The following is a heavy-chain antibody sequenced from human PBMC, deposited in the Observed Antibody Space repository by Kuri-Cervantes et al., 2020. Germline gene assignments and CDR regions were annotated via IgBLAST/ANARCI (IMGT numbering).Heavy chain of an antibody. J-gene: IGHJ4*02. Sequence: SETLSLTCTVSGGSISSSSYYWGWIRQPPGKGLEWIGSIYYSGSTNYNPSLKSRVTISVDTSKNQFSLKLSSVTAADTAVYYCARGAHSSSWTTGFGYWGQGTLVTVSS. D-gene: IGHD6-13*01. CDR1: GGSISSSSYY. CDR2: IYYSGST. CDR3: ARGAHSSSWTTGFGY. V-gene: IGHV4-39*07.